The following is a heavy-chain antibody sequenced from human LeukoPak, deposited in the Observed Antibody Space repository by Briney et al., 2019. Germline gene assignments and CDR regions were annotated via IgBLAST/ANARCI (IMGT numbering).Heavy chain of an antibody. V-gene: IGHV3-7*01. CDR3: AELGITMIGGV. CDR1: GFTFSSYW. CDR2: IKQDGSEK. Sequence: GGSLRLSCAASGFTFSSYWMSWVRQAPGKGLEWVAIIKQDGSEKYYVDSLKGRFTISRDNAKNSLYLQMNSLRAEDTAVYYCAELGITMIGGVWGKGTTVTISS. J-gene: IGHJ6*04. D-gene: IGHD3-10*02.